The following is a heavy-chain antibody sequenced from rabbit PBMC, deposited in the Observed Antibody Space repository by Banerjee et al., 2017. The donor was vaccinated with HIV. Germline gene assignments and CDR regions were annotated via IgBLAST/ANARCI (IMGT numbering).Heavy chain of an antibody. CDR2: IGANSGIT. D-gene: IGHD4-2*01. Sequence: QSLEESGGDLVKPGASLTLTCTASGFSFSSYYYMCWVRQAPGKGLEWIACIGANSGITWYASWVNGRFTVSRSTSLSTVDLKMTSLTVADTATYFCARRADYAGGGNFNLWGPGTLVTVS. CDR3: ARRADYAGGGNFNL. J-gene: IGHJ4*01. V-gene: IGHV1S43*01. CDR1: GFSFSSYYY.